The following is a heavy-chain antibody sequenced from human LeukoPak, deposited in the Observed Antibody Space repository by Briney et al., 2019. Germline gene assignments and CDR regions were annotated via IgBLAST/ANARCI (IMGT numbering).Heavy chain of an antibody. CDR3: AREKYVTGEFFQH. CDR2: IKQDGSEI. Sequence: GGSLRLSCAASGFTFSDYWMSGVRQAPGKGLEWVANIKQDGSEISYVHSVKGRFTISRDNARNSLYLQMNSLRDEDTAVYSCAREKYVTGEFFQHWGQGTLVTVSS. CDR1: GFTFSDYW. D-gene: IGHD3-16*01. J-gene: IGHJ1*01. V-gene: IGHV3-7*01.